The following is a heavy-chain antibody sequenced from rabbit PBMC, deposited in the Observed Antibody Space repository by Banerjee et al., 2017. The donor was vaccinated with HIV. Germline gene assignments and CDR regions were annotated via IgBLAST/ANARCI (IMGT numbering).Heavy chain of an antibody. D-gene: IGHD6-1*01. CDR1: GFSFSRSDY. V-gene: IGHV1S40*01. Sequence: SLEESGGDLVKPGASLTLTCAASGFSFSRSDYMCWVRQAPGKGLEWIGCIYTGSGSTYYANWVNGRFTVSKTSSTTVTLQMTSLPAADTATYFCARTGYGYYYAFNLWGQGTLV. J-gene: IGHJ4*01. CDR2: IYTGSGST. CDR3: ARTGYGYYYAFNL.